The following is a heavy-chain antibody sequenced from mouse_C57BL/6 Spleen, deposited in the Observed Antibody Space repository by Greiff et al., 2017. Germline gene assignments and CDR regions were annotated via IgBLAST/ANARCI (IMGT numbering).Heavy chain of an antibody. D-gene: IGHD2-4*01. CDR1: GYTFTDYN. J-gene: IGHJ2*01. CDR3: ARTRDYDDFDY. V-gene: IGHV1-22*01. CDR2: INPNNGGT. Sequence: EVQLQQSGPELVKPGASVKMSCKASGYTFTDYNMHWVKQSPGKSLEWIGYINPNNGGTSYNQKFKGKATLTVNKSSSTAYMELRSLTSEDSAVYYCARTRDYDDFDYWGQGTTLTVSS.